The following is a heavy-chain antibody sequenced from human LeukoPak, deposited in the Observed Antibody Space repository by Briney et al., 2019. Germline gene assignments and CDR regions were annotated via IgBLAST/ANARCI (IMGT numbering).Heavy chain of an antibody. CDR1: GYTFTSYY. V-gene: IGHV1-46*01. J-gene: IGHJ6*03. Sequence: ASVKVSCKASGYTFTSYYMHWVRQAPGQGLEWMGIINPSGGSTSYAQKFQGRVTMTRDMSTSTVYMELSSLRSEDTAVYYCAKGRYDSSGYNYYYYYMDVWGKGTTVTVSS. CDR3: AKGRYDSSGYNYYYYYMDV. CDR2: INPSGGST. D-gene: IGHD3-22*01.